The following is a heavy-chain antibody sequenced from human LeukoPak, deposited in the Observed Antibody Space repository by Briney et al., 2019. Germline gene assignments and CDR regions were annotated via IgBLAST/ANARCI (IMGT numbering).Heavy chain of an antibody. J-gene: IGHJ5*02. CDR3: ARLYDSSGYTNWLDP. D-gene: IGHD3-22*01. V-gene: IGHV4-59*11. CDR2: IYYSGSS. CDR1: GGSISSHY. Sequence: SETLSLTCTVSGGSISSHYWSWIRQPPGKGLEWIGNIYYSGSSKYNPSLKSRVTISVDTSKNQFSLKISTLTAADKAAYYYARLYDSSGYTNWLDPWGQGTLVTVSS.